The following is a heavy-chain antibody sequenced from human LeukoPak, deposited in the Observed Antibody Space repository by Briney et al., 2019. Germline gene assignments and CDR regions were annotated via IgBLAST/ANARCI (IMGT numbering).Heavy chain of an antibody. CDR1: GFTFCDYA. CDR2: IRSKAYGGTT. Sequence: PGGSLRLSCTASGFTFCDYAMSWFRQAPGKGLEWVGFIRSKAYGGTTEYAASVKGRFTISRDDSKSIAYLQMNSLKTEDTAVYYCTSPMFRGSTAVDYWGQGTLVTVSS. J-gene: IGHJ4*02. CDR3: TSPMFRGSTAVDY. V-gene: IGHV3-49*03. D-gene: IGHD3-10*01.